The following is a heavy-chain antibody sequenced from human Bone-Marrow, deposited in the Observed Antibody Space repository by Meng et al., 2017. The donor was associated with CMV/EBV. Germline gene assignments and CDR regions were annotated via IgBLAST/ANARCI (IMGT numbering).Heavy chain of an antibody. CDR1: GYTFIGYG. D-gene: IGHD3/OR15-3a*01. J-gene: IGHJ6*02. V-gene: IGHV1-18*01. Sequence: ASVKVSCKASGYTFIGYGVRWVRQARGQGLEWMGWISGRDGNTKYAQNIQDRVTMTRDSFKGTAYMELRSLRSDDTAVYYCAGGQLPGWTGQSEKNGMDVWGQGTTVTVSS. CDR2: ISGRDGNT. CDR3: AGGQLPGWTGQSEKNGMDV.